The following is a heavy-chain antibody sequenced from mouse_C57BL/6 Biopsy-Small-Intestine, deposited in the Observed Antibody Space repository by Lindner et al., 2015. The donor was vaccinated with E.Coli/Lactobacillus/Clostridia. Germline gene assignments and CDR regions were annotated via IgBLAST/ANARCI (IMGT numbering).Heavy chain of an antibody. CDR1: DYSFTGYN. J-gene: IGHJ4*01. D-gene: IGHD2-5*01. V-gene: IGHV1S135*01. Sequence: LQESGPELVKPGASVKMSCKASDYSFTGYNMHWVSQSHGKSLEWIGYIDPYNGATTYNQKFKGKATLTVDKSSSTAYMQLNSLTSEDYAVYYCARSLHSNYRTMDYWGSRNLSHRLL. CDR3: ARSLHSNYRTMDY. CDR2: IDPYNGAT.